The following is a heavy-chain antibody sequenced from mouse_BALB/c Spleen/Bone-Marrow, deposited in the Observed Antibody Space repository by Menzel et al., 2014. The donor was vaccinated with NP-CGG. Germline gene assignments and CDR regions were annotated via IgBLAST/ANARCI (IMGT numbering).Heavy chain of an antibody. CDR3: SKDGGYDYSYYFDY. V-gene: IGHV5-6-4*01. Sequence: EVKLMESGGGLVKPGGSPKLSCAASGFTFSSYSMSWVRQTPEKRLEWVATISSGGHYTYYPDSVKGRFTISRDNAKNTLYLQMSSLKSEDTAMYYCSKDGGYDYSYYFDYWGQGTTLTVSS. J-gene: IGHJ2*01. CDR1: GFTFSSYS. CDR2: ISSGGHYT. D-gene: IGHD2-4*01.